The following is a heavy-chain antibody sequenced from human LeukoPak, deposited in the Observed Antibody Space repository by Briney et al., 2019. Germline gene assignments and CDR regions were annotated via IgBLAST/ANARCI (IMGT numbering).Heavy chain of an antibody. J-gene: IGHJ4*02. CDR1: GFTFSGYA. Sequence: PGGSLRLSCAASGFTFSGYAMSWVRQAPGKGLEWVSAISGSGGSTYYADSVKGRFTISRDNSKNTLYLQMNSLRAEDTAVYYCAKAKHIVVVIAFVYWGQGTLVTVSS. CDR3: AKAKHIVVVIAFVY. D-gene: IGHD2-21*01. V-gene: IGHV3-23*01. CDR2: ISGSGGST.